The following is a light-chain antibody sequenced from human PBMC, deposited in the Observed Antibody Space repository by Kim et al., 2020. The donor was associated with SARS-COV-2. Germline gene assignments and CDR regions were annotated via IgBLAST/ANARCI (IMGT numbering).Light chain of an antibody. CDR3: QQYGSSPGT. CDR2: GAS. J-gene: IGKJ1*01. V-gene: IGKV3-20*01. CDR1: QSVSSSY. Sequence: EIVLTQSPGTLSLSPGKRATLSCRASQSVSSSYLAWYQQKPGQAPRLLIYGASSRATGIPDRFSGSGSGTDFTLTIRRLEPEDFAVYYCQQYGSSPGTFGQGTKVDIK.